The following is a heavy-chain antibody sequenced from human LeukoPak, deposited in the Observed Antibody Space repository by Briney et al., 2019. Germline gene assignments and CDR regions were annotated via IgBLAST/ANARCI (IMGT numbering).Heavy chain of an antibody. Sequence: GGSLRLSCAASGFTVSSNYMSWVRQAPGKGLEWVSVIYSGGSTYYADSVKGRLTISRDNSKNTLYLQMNSLRAEDTAVYYCARDRYFDWLLPSGMDVWGQGTTVTVSS. CDR3: ARDRYFDWLLPSGMDV. CDR1: GFTVSSNY. D-gene: IGHD3-9*01. J-gene: IGHJ6*02. V-gene: IGHV3-66*01. CDR2: IYSGGST.